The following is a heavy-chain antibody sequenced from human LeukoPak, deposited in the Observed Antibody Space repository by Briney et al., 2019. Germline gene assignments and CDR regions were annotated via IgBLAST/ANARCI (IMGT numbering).Heavy chain of an antibody. J-gene: IGHJ4*02. V-gene: IGHV1-2*02. CDR3: AREAGYSTPSY. D-gene: IGHD5-18*01. Sequence: ASVKVSCKSSGFTFTDEYIHWVRQAPGQGLEWMGWINPYSGAINYAQKFQGRVTLTRDTSISTAYMELSRLTSGDTAVYYCAREAGYSTPSYWGQGTLVTVSS. CDR2: INPYSGAI. CDR1: GFTFTDEY.